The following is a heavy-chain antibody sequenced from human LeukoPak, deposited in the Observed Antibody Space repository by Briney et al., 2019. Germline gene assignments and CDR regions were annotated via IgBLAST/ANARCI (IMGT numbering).Heavy chain of an antibody. CDR1: GGSISTNY. V-gene: IGHV4-4*07. J-gene: IGHJ4*02. CDR3: ARGTFDSSGYYLFDY. Sequence: PSETLSLTCTVSGGSISTNYWSWIRQPAGKGLEWIGRIYNSGNTNYSPSLESRVTMSADTSKNQFSLKLCSVTAADTAVYYCARGTFDSSGYYLFDYWGQGNLVTASS. CDR2: IYNSGNT. D-gene: IGHD3-22*01.